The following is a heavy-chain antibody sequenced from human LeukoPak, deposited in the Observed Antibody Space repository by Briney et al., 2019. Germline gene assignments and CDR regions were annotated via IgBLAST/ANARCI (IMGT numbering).Heavy chain of an antibody. V-gene: IGHV1-18*01. D-gene: IGHD3-10*01. J-gene: IGHJ6*02. CDR1: GYTFTSYG. CDR2: ISADNGNT. CDR3: ARVLPQGPYYYHGMDV. Sequence: ASVKVSCKASGYTFTSYGISWVRQAPGQGLEWMGRISADNGNTNYEQKLQGRVTMTTDTSTSTAYMEVRSLRSDDTAVYYCARVLPQGPYYYHGMDVWGQGTTVTVSS.